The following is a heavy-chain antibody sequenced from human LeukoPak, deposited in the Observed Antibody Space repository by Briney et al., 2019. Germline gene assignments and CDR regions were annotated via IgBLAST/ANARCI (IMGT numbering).Heavy chain of an antibody. V-gene: IGHV3-21*01. Sequence: PGGSLRLSYAASGFTFSSYSMNWVRQAPGKGLEWVSSISSSSSYIYYADSVKGRFTISRDNAKNSLYLQMNSLRAEDTAVYYCARYSSSWYTPKNYFDYWGQGTLVTVSS. CDR3: ARYSSSWYTPKNYFDY. J-gene: IGHJ4*02. CDR1: GFTFSSYS. D-gene: IGHD6-13*01. CDR2: ISSSSSYI.